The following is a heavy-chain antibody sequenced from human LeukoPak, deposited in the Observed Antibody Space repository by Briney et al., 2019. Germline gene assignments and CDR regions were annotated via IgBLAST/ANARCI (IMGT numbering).Heavy chain of an antibody. Sequence: SVRVSCKASGGTFSIYAISWVRQAPGQGLEWMGGIIPIFGTANYAQKLQGRVTITTDESTSTAYMELSSLRSEDTAVYYCARDRSEMATTRTFDYWGQGTLVTVSS. CDR1: GGTFSIYA. CDR3: ARDRSEMATTRTFDY. D-gene: IGHD5-24*01. J-gene: IGHJ4*02. CDR2: IIPIFGTA. V-gene: IGHV1-69*05.